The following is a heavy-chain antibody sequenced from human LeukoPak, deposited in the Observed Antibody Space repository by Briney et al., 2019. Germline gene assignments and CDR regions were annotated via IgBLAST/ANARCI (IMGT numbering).Heavy chain of an antibody. CDR1: GFTFSNNW. CDR2: INSDGSST. Sequence: WSLRLPCAASGFTFSNNWMHWVRQGPGKGLVWVSRINSDGSSTNYADSVKGRFTISRDNAKNTLYLQMNSLRAEDTAAYYCAKAGGSAWYEYWGQGSLVTVSS. J-gene: IGHJ4*02. CDR3: AKAGGSAWYEY. D-gene: IGHD6-13*01. V-gene: IGHV3-74*01.